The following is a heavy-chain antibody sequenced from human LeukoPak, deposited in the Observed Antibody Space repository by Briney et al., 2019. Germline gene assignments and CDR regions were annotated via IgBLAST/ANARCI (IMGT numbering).Heavy chain of an antibody. CDR2: ISRSSSTI. Sequence: GGSLRLSCAASGFTFSRYSMNWVRQALGMGLEWVSYISRSSSTIHYADSVKGRFTISRDNAKSSLFLQMNSLRAEDTAVYYCARDGGATMVRGVATYDSWGQGTLVTVSS. V-gene: IGHV3-48*04. CDR3: ARDGGATMVRGVATYDS. J-gene: IGHJ4*02. CDR1: GFTFSRYS. D-gene: IGHD3-10*01.